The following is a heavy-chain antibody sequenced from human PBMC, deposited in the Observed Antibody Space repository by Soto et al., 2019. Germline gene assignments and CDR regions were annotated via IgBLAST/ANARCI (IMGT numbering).Heavy chain of an antibody. D-gene: IGHD2-15*01. CDR1: GFTFSSYS. V-gene: IGHV3-48*01. CDR3: AREGCSGGSCYSNWYFDL. CDR2: ISSSSSTI. Sequence: EVQLVESGGGLVQPGGSLRLSCAASGFTFSSYSMNWVRQAPGKGLEWVSYISSSSSTIYYADSVKGRFTISRDNAKNSLYLQMNSLRAEDTAVYYCAREGCSGGSCYSNWYFDLWGRGTLVTVSS. J-gene: IGHJ2*01.